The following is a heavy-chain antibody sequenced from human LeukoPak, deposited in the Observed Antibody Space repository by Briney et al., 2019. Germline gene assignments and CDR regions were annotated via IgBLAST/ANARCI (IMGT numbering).Heavy chain of an antibody. J-gene: IGHJ3*02. V-gene: IGHV1-2*02. CDR3: ARVDIVATIAFDAFDI. CDR1: GYTFTGYY. D-gene: IGHD5-12*01. Sequence: GASVKVSCKASGYTFTGYYMHWVRQAPGQGLEWMGWINPNSGGTNYAQKFQGRVTMTRDTSISTAYMELSRLRSDDTAVYYCARVDIVATIAFDAFDIWGQGTMVTVSS. CDR2: INPNSGGT.